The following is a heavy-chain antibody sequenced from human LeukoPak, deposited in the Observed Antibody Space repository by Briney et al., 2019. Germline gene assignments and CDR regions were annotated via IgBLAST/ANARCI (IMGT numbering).Heavy chain of an antibody. CDR1: GFTFSSYG. CDR2: IYSGGST. Sequence: GGSLRLSCAASGFTFSSYGMHWVRQAPGKGLEWVSVIYSGGSTYYADSVKGRFTISRDNSKNTLYLQMNSLRAEDTAVYYCASWDYWGQGTLVTVSS. V-gene: IGHV3-53*01. J-gene: IGHJ4*02. CDR3: ASWDY.